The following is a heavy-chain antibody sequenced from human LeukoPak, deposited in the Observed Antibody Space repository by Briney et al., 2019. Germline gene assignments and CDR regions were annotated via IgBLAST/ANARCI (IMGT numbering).Heavy chain of an antibody. CDR3: AKRAARPAYYFDF. D-gene: IGHD6-6*01. CDR1: GFTFSSYA. V-gene: IGHV3-23*01. CDR2: VTISGGGT. Sequence: GGSLRLSCTASGFTFSSYAMSWVRQAPGKGLEWVSTVTISGGGTYYGDSVKGRFTISRDNSKNTLYLQMNSLRAEDTAVYYCAKRAARPAYYFDFWGQGTLVTISS. J-gene: IGHJ4*02.